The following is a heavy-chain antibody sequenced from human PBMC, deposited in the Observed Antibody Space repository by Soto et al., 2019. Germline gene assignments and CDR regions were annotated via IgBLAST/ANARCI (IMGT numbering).Heavy chain of an antibody. CDR3: AKDRGALRWSEEHYYFDY. D-gene: IGHD4-17*01. Sequence: GGSLRLSCAASGFTFISYGIHCGRQAPFKWREWVAVIWYDGSNKYYTDSVKGRFTISRDNSKNTLYLQMNSLRAEDTAVYYCAKDRGALRWSEEHYYFDYWGQGTLVTVSS. J-gene: IGHJ4*02. V-gene: IGHV3-30*02. CDR1: GFTFISYG. CDR2: IWYDGSNK.